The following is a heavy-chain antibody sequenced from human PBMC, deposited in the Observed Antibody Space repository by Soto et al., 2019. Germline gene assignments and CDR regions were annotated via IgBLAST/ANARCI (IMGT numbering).Heavy chain of an antibody. D-gene: IGHD1-1*01. Sequence: PGGSLRLSCAASGFTFSSYWMSWVRQAPGKGLEWVANIKQDGSEKYYGDSVKGRFTISRDNAKNSLYLQMNSLRAEDTAVYYCARERWNGMYYCDYRGQRPLGTVAS. J-gene: IGHJ4*02. V-gene: IGHV3-7*01. CDR1: GFTFSSYW. CDR2: IKQDGSEK. CDR3: ARERWNGMYYCDY.